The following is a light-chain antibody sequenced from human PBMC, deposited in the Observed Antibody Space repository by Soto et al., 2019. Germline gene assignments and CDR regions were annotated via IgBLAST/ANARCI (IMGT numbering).Light chain of an antibody. CDR1: QDISSW. J-gene: IGKJ4*02. CDR2: AAS. CDR3: QQANCFPLT. Sequence: DIQMTQSPSSVSASVGDRVTITCRASQDISSWLAWYQHKPGKAPSLLIYAASSLQSGVPSRFRGSGSGPEFALTIAGLEYEDFPTDYCQQANCFPLTFGGGTKVEIK. V-gene: IGKV1D-12*01.